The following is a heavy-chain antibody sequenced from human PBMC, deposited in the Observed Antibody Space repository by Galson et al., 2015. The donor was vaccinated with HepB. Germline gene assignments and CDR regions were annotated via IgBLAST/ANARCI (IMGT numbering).Heavy chain of an antibody. CDR2: IRYDGSNK. CDR3: AKDSSGPYTSIWYGNTLDY. J-gene: IGHJ4*02. V-gene: IGHV3-30*02. CDR1: GFSFFNYG. D-gene: IGHD6-13*01. Sequence: CAASGFSFFNYGMHWVRQAPGKGLAWVASIRYDGSNKYYGDSVKGRFTISRDNSNKMVYLQMNSLRAEDTAVYYCAKDSSGPYTSIWYGNTLDYWGQGTLFTVSS.